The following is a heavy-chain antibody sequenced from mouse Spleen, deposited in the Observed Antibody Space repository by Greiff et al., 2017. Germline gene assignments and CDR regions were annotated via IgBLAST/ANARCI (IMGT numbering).Heavy chain of an antibody. CDR2: FYPGSGSI. Sequence: QVQLQQSGAELVKPGASVKLSCKASGYTFTEYTIHWVKQRSGQGLEWIGWFYPGSGSIKYNEKFKDKATLTADKSSSTVYMELSRLTSEDSAVYFCARHEVPYYYGSSYGDYFDYWGQGTTLTVSS. CDR3: ARHEVPYYYGSSYGDYFDY. V-gene: IGHV1-62-2*01. J-gene: IGHJ2*01. CDR1: GYTFTEYT. D-gene: IGHD1-1*01.